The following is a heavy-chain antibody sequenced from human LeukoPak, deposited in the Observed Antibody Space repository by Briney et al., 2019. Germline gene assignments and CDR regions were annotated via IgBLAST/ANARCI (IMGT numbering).Heavy chain of an antibody. J-gene: IGHJ4*02. V-gene: IGHV4-38-2*02. CDR2: INHSGST. CDR1: GYSISSGYY. Sequence: SETLSLTCTVSGYSISSGYYWSWIRQPPGKGLEWIGEINHSGSTNYNPSLKSRVTISVDTSKNQFSLKLSSVTAADTAVYYCARRLVTMVRGVIITTFDYWGQGTLVTVSS. CDR3: ARRLVTMVRGVIITTFDY. D-gene: IGHD3-10*01.